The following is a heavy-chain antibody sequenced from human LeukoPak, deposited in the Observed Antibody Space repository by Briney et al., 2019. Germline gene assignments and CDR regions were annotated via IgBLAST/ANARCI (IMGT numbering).Heavy chain of an antibody. D-gene: IGHD3-10*02. V-gene: IGHV3-48*03. CDR2: ISSSGSTI. CDR1: GFTFSTYE. Sequence: GGSLRLSCAASGFTFSTYEMNWVRQAPGKGLEWVSYISSSGSTIYYADSVKGRFTIPRDNAKNSLYLQMNSLRAEDTAVYYCAELGITMIGGVWGKGTTVTISS. J-gene: IGHJ6*04. CDR3: AELGITMIGGV.